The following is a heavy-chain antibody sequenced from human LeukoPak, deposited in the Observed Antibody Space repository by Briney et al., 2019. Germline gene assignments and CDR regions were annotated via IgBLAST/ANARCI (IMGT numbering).Heavy chain of an antibody. Sequence: ASVKVSCKASGYTFTSYGISWVRQAPGQGLEWMGWINPNSGGTNYAQKFQGRVTMTRDTSISTAYMELSRLRSDDTAVYYCARDKRYCSSTSCSIDYWGQGTLVTVSS. D-gene: IGHD2-2*01. CDR1: GYTFTSYG. CDR3: ARDKRYCSSTSCSIDY. J-gene: IGHJ4*02. CDR2: INPNSGGT. V-gene: IGHV1-2*02.